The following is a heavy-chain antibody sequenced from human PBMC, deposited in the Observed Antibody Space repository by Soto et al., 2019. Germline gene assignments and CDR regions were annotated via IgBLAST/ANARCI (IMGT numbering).Heavy chain of an antibody. CDR1: VFTFSSYA. CDR3: AKDQDIVVVVAATDY. CDR2: ISGSGVST. D-gene: IGHD2-15*01. Sequence: GSLRLSGAASVFTFSSYAMSWVRQAPGKGLEWVSAISGSGVSTYYADSVKGRFTISRDNSKNTLYLQMNSLRAEDTAVYYCAKDQDIVVVVAATDYWGQGTLVTVSS. V-gene: IGHV3-23*01. J-gene: IGHJ4*02.